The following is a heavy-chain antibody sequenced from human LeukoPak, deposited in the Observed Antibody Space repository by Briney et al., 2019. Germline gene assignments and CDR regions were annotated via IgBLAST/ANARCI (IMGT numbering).Heavy chain of an antibody. J-gene: IGHJ5*02. CDR3: ARNQPDDYGGYDGWFDP. CDR1: GFTFSSYA. Sequence: GGSLRLSCAASGFTFSSYAMHWVRQAPGKGLEWVAVISYDGSNKYYADSVKGRFTISRDNSKNTLYLQMNSLRAEDTAVYYCARNQPDDYGGYDGWFDPWGQGTLVTVSS. V-gene: IGHV3-30-3*01. D-gene: IGHD4-17*01. CDR2: ISYDGSNK.